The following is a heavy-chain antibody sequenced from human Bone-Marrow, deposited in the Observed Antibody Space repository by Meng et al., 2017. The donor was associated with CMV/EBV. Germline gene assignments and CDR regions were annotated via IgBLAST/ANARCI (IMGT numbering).Heavy chain of an antibody. D-gene: IGHD5-24*01. V-gene: IGHV3-48*04. Sequence: GESLKISCAASGFIFSGYSMNWVRQAPGKGLEWVSYISSSSSTIYYADSVKGRFTISRDNAKNSLYLQMNSLRAEDTAVYYCAREGDVEMATILDYWGQGTLVTVSS. CDR3: AREGDVEMATILDY. CDR1: GFIFSGYS. CDR2: ISSSSSTI. J-gene: IGHJ4*02.